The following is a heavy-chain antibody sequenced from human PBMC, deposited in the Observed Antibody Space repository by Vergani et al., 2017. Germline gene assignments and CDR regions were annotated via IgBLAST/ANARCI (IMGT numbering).Heavy chain of an antibody. D-gene: IGHD3-10*01. CDR1: GGSISSGDYY. V-gene: IGHV4-30-4*08. J-gene: IGHJ5*02. CDR3: GRDFYDSGSFVGLWFDP. CDR2: IHYSGST. Sequence: QVQLQESGPGLVKPSQTLSLTCIVSGGSISSGDYYWSWIRQPPGKGLEWIGYIHYSGSTNYSPSLKSRVVILVDMSKNQFSLKLNSATAADTAVYYCGRDFYDSGSFVGLWFDPWGHGTLVTVSS.